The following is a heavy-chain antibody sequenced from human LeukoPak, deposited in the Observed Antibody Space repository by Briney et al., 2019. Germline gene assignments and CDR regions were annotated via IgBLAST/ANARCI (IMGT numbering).Heavy chain of an antibody. D-gene: IGHD2-15*01. CDR3: ARDHCRDVSCSIRWFDP. V-gene: IGHV3-NL1*01. CDR1: GFIFSSYG. J-gene: IGHJ5*02. CDR2: IYSGGDT. Sequence: GGSPRLSCVASGFIFSSYGMHWVRQAPGKGLEWVSVIYSGGDTYYADSVKGRFTISKDNFKNTLYLQMNSLRTDDSAVYYCARDHCRDVSCSIRWFDPWGQGTLVTVSS.